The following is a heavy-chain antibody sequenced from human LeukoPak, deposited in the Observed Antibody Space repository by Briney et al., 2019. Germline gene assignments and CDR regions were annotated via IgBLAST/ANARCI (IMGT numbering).Heavy chain of an antibody. D-gene: IGHD3-10*01. CDR2: ITSDGRDT. CDR1: GFTFSAYW. Sequence: PGGSLRLSCAASGFTFSAYWMHWVRQAPGKGLVWVSRITSDGRDTTYADSVKGRFTVSRDNAKNTLYLQMNSLRAEDTAVYYCARGGITYDYWGQGTPVTVSS. V-gene: IGHV3-74*01. CDR3: ARGGITYDY. J-gene: IGHJ4*02.